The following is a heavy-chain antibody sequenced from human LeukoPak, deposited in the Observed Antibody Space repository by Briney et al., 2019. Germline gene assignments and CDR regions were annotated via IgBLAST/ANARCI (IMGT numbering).Heavy chain of an antibody. V-gene: IGHV3-23*01. CDR3: AKGHGDWGGNYLDH. D-gene: IGHD4-17*01. CDR2: ISASGSTI. Sequence: PGGSLRLSCIASGFTFTHYAMTWVRQAPGKGLGWVSDISASGSTIHYADSVKGRFTVSRDNSKNTVFLEMISLRVEDTALYHCAKGHGDWGGNYLDHWGQGAQVTVSS. J-gene: IGHJ4*02. CDR1: GFTFTHYA.